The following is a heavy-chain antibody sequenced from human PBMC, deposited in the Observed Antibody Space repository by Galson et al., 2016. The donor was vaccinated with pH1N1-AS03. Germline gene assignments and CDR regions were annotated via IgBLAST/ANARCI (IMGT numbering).Heavy chain of an antibody. J-gene: IGHJ5*02. CDR2: MNPDSGNT. CDR3: ARGVVDCSGPACSGTLRFDP. D-gene: IGHD2-15*01. V-gene: IGHV1-8*03. CDR1: GYTFTTYD. Sequence: SVKVSCKAPGYTFTTYDINWVRQAPGQGLEWMGWMNPDSGNTGYAPSFQSRVTITRDTSISTAYMELSSLRSEDTAVYYCARGVVDCSGPACSGTLRFDPWGQGTLVTVSS.